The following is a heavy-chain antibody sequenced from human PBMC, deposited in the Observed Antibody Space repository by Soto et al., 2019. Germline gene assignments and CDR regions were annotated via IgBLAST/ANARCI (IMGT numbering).Heavy chain of an antibody. J-gene: IGHJ3*02. CDR3: ARPLGLDDAFDI. V-gene: IGHV1-3*01. CDR1: GYTFTTSA. CDR2: INADNGKT. Sequence: GASVKVSCKASGYTFTTSAIHWVRQAPGQSPEWMGWINADNGKTRYSQTFQGRVTITRDTSASTAYMELRSLRSDDTAVYYCARPLGLDDAFDIWGQGTMVTVSS. D-gene: IGHD3-16*01.